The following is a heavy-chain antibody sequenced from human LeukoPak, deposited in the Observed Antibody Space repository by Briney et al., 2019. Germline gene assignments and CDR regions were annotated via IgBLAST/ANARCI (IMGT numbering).Heavy chain of an antibody. CDR1: GGSISSGGYY. J-gene: IGHJ4*02. V-gene: IGHV4-30-2*01. D-gene: IGHD2-2*03. CDR3: ARDGVGYCSSTSCHY. Sequence: SETLSLTCTVSGGSISSGGYYWSWIRQPPGKGLEWIGYIYHSGSTYYNPSLKSRVTISVDRSKNQFSLKLSSVTAADTAVYYCARDGVGYCSSTSCHYWGQGTLVTVSS. CDR2: IYHSGST.